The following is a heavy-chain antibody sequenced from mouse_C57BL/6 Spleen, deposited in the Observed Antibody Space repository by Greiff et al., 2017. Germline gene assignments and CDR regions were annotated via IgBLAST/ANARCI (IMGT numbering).Heavy chain of an antibody. CDR1: GYTFTDYY. CDR2: IYPGSGNT. D-gene: IGHD2-3*01. V-gene: IGHV1-76*01. Sequence: QVQLKESGAELVRPGASVKLSCKASGYTFTDYYINWVKQRPGQGLEWIARIYPGSGNTYYNEKFKGKATLTAEKSSSTAYMQLSSLTSEDSAVYFCARAGYYGMDYYAMDYWGQGTSVTVSS. J-gene: IGHJ4*01. CDR3: ARAGYYGMDYYAMDY.